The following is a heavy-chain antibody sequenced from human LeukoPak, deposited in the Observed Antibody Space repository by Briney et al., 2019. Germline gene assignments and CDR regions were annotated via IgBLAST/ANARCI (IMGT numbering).Heavy chain of an antibody. D-gene: IGHD3-22*01. J-gene: IGHJ5*02. CDR1: GYTLTELS. CDR3: ATESPRRQYYDDSNWFDP. CDR2: FDPEDGET. V-gene: IGHV1-24*01. Sequence: ASVKVSCKVSGYTLTELSIHWVRQAPGKGLEWMGGFDPEDGETIYAQKFQGRVTMTEDTSTDTAYMELSSLRSEDTAVYYCATESPRRQYYDDSNWFDPWGQGTLVTVS.